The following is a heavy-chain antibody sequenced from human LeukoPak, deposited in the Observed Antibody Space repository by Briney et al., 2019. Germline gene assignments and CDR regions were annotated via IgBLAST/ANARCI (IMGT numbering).Heavy chain of an antibody. CDR1: GYTFTGYY. CDR3: ARLGCSGGSCYYY. J-gene: IGHJ4*02. Sequence: GASVKVSCKASGYTFTGYYMHWVRQAPGQGLEWMGWINPNSGGTNYAQKFQGRVAMTRDTSISTAYMELSRLRSDDTAVYYCARLGCSGGSCYYYWGQGTLVTVSS. V-gene: IGHV1-2*02. D-gene: IGHD2-15*01. CDR2: INPNSGGT.